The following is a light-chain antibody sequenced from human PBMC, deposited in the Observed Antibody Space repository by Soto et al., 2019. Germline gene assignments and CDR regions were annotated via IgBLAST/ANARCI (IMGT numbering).Light chain of an antibody. V-gene: IGKV3-15*01. CDR1: QNVYNN. CDR2: DAS. CDR3: QQCRNWPLT. Sequence: EIVMTQSPATLSVSPGEGATLSCKASQNVYNNLAWYQQRPGQPPRLLIYDASTRVTGISARFSGSGYGTEFTLTISSLQSEDFAVYFCQQCRNWPLTFVGGTKVDIK. J-gene: IGKJ4*01.